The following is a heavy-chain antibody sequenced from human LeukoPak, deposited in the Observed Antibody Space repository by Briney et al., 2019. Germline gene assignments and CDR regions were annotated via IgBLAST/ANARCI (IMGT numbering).Heavy chain of an antibody. D-gene: IGHD6-19*01. Sequence: GGSLRLSCAASGFTFSSFSMNWVRQAPGKGLEWVSSISSSSTYIYYADSVKGRFTISRDNAKNSLYLQMNSLRAEGTAVYYCARSKWDTSGWYYFDYWGQGTLVTVSS. CDR1: GFTFSSFS. J-gene: IGHJ4*02. CDR3: ARSKWDTSGWYYFDY. CDR2: ISSSSTYI. V-gene: IGHV3-21*01.